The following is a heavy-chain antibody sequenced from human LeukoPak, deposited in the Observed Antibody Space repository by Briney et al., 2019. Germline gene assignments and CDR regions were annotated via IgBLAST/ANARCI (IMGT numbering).Heavy chain of an antibody. Sequence: GGSLRLSCAASGFTFTRHAMNWVRQAPGKGLEWVSSISASGRSTHFADSLKGRFIISRDNSRNTVYLQMNSLRVDDTALYYCAKDVDTMTTYIDHWGQGSLVTVSS. CDR2: ISASGRST. V-gene: IGHV3-23*01. J-gene: IGHJ4*02. CDR1: GFTFTRHA. D-gene: IGHD1-1*01. CDR3: AKDVDTMTTYIDH.